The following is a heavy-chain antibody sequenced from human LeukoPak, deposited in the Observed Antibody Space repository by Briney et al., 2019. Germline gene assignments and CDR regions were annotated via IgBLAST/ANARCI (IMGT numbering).Heavy chain of an antibody. D-gene: IGHD3-3*01. V-gene: IGHV3-23*01. Sequence: GGSLRLSCAASGFTFTSHVMSWVRQTPGKEPEWVSAIDGSGHTTYYADSVRGRFIISRDNSKKMLYLQMNSLRAEDTATYYCARESIRSGSLKWFDPWGQGTLVTVSS. CDR2: IDGSGHTT. CDR3: ARESIRSGSLKWFDP. J-gene: IGHJ5*02. CDR1: GFTFTSHV.